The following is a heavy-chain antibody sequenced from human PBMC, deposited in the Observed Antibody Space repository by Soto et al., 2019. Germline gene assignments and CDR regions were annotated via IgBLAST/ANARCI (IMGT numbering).Heavy chain of an antibody. CDR3: ASHDYYDSSGYYYVGAFDI. J-gene: IGHJ3*02. CDR2: ISAYNGNT. CDR1: GSTFTSYG. V-gene: IGHV1-18*01. D-gene: IGHD3-22*01. Sequence: ASVKVSCKASGSTFTSYGISWVRQAPGQGLEWMGWISAYNGNTNYAQKLQGRVTMTTDTSTSTAYMELRSLRSDDTAVYYCASHDYYDSSGYYYVGAFDIWGQGTMVTVSS.